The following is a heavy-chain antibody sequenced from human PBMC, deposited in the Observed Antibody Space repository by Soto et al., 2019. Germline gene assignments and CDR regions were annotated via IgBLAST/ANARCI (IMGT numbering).Heavy chain of an antibody. CDR1: GYTFTSYA. Sequence: ASVKVSCKASGYTFTSYAMHWVRQAPGQGLEWMGWITTDKGKTTYAQKFQGRVAMTTDTSTSTAYMELRSLRSDDTAVYYCAPRSPAFDYWGQGTLVTVSS. V-gene: IGHV1-18*01. CDR3: APRSPAFDY. CDR2: ITTDKGKT. J-gene: IGHJ4*02.